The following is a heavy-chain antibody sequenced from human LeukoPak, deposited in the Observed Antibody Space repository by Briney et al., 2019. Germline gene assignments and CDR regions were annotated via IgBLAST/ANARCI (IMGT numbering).Heavy chain of an antibody. Sequence: ASVKVSCKASGGTFSSYAISWVRQAPGQGLEWMGRIIPIFGIANYAQKFQGRVTITADKSTSTAYTELSSLRSEDTAVYYCARAPDSASVVAATAHYYYYGMDVWGQGTTVTVSS. CDR3: ARAPDSASVVAATAHYYYYGMDV. CDR1: GGTFSSYA. CDR2: IIPIFGIA. J-gene: IGHJ6*02. V-gene: IGHV1-69*04. D-gene: IGHD2-15*01.